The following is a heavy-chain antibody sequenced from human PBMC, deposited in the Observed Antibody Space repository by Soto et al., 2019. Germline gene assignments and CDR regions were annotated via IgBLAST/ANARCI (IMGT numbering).Heavy chain of an antibody. V-gene: IGHV5-51*01. CDR2: IYPGDSDT. CDR3: ALVVRGVTTEAHYFDY. D-gene: IGHD3-10*01. Sequence: GESLKISCKGSGYSFTSYWIGWVRQMPGKGLDWMGLIYPGDSDTRYSPSFQGQVTISADKSITTAYLQWSSLRASDTAMYYCALVVRGVTTEAHYFDYWGQGTLVTVSS. CDR1: GYSFTSYW. J-gene: IGHJ4*01.